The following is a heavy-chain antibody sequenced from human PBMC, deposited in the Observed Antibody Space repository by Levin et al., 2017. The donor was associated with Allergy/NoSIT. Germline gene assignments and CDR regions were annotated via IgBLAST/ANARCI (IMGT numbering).Heavy chain of an antibody. CDR2: ISSSSTI. D-gene: IGHD4-23*01. J-gene: IGHJ4*02. CDR3: ASPLGGNPLGY. CDR1: GFTFSSYS. Sequence: GGSLRLSCAASGFTFSSYSMNWVRQAPGKGLEWVSYISSSSTIYYADSAKGRFTISRDNAKNSLYLQMNSLRDEDTAVYYCASPLGGNPLGYWGQGTLVTVSS. V-gene: IGHV3-48*02.